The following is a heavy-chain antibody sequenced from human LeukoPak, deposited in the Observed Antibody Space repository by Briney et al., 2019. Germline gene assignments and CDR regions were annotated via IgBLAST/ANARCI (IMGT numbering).Heavy chain of an antibody. J-gene: IGHJ4*02. CDR2: IYTSGNT. Sequence: SETLSLTCTVSGGSISSFYWSWIRQPAGKGLEWIGRIYTSGNTNYNPSLKSRVTMSVDTSKNQFSLKLSSVTAADTAVYYCARPGHGSGSYSLLRYWGQGTLVTVSS. CDR1: GGSISSFY. CDR3: ARPGHGSGSYSLLRY. V-gene: IGHV4-4*07. D-gene: IGHD3-10*01.